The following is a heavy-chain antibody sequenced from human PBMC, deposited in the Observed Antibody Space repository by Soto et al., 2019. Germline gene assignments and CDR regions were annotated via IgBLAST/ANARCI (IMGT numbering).Heavy chain of an antibody. CDR2: IKNKADDYAT. CDR3: TRLRYTSGWYGMDV. J-gene: IGHJ6*02. CDR1: GFIFSDSA. V-gene: IGHV3-73*01. Sequence: GGSLRLSCAASGFIFSDSAIHWVRQASGKGLEWVGRIKNKADDYATAHAAAVEGRFTISRDDSKNTAYLQMNSLKTEDTAVYYCTRLRYTSGWYGMDVWGQGTTVTVSS. D-gene: IGHD6-19*01.